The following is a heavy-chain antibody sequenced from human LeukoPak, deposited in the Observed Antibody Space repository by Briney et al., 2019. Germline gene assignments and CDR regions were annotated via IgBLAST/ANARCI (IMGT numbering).Heavy chain of an antibody. CDR3: AGDCGGDCYSPEPDAFDI. CDR2: IIPIFGTA. J-gene: IGHJ3*02. Sequence: SSVKVSCKASGGTFSSYAISWVRQAPGQGLEWMGGIIPIFGTANYAQKFQGRVTITADESTSTAYMELSSLRSEDTAVYYCAGDCGGDCYSPEPDAFDIRGQGTMVTVSS. CDR1: GGTFSSYA. V-gene: IGHV1-69*01. D-gene: IGHD2-21*01.